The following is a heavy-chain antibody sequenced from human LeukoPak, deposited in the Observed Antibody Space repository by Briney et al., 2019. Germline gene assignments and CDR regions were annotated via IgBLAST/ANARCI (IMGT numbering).Heavy chain of an antibody. V-gene: IGHV5-51*01. Sequence: GESLKISCKGSGYSFNTYWIGWVRQMPGKGLEWMGIIYPGDSDTKYSPSLQGQVTISADKSISTAYLQWSSLKASDTAMYYCARLRVGLGAPGAFDIWGQGTMVTVSS. J-gene: IGHJ3*02. CDR3: ARLRVGLGAPGAFDI. CDR1: GYSFNTYW. CDR2: IYPGDSDT. D-gene: IGHD1-26*01.